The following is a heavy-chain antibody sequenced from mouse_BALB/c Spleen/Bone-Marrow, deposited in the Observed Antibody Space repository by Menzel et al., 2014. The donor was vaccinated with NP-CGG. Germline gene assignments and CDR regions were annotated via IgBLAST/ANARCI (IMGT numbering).Heavy chain of an antibody. D-gene: IGHD2-4*01. CDR2: INMGGSYT. V-gene: IGHV5-6*01. CDR3: ASQYDFDPFVY. Sequence: EVQVVESGGDLVKPGGSLKLSCAASGFTFRSYGMSWVRQTPDKRLEWVANINMGGSYTNYPDRVRGRFTISRDNAKNTLFLKMNGVNYEDTARYCCASQYDFDPFVYWGQGTLVTGSA. J-gene: IGHJ3*01. CDR1: GFTFRSYG.